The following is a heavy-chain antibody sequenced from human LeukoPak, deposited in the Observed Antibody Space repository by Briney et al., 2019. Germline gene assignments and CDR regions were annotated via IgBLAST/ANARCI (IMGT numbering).Heavy chain of an antibody. CDR2: IYYSGST. V-gene: IGHV4-59*01. D-gene: IGHD2-15*01. J-gene: IGHJ4*02. CDR1: GGSSNNYY. CDR3: ARVLAFCSGGSCYSALDY. Sequence: SETLSLTCTVSGGSSNNYYWSWIRQPPGKGLEWIAYIYYSGSTNYNPSLKSRVTISVDTSKNQFSLKLGSVTAADTAVYYCARVLAFCSGGSCYSALDYWGQGTLVTVSS.